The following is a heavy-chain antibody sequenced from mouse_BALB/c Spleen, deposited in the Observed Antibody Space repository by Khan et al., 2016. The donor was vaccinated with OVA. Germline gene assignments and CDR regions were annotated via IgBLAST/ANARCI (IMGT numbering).Heavy chain of an antibody. J-gene: IGHJ4*01. D-gene: IGHD2-2*01. CDR2: ISSSGST. Sequence: EVQLQESGPGLVKPSQSLSLTCTVTGYSITSDYAWNWIRQFPGNKLEWMGYISSSGSTNYNPALKSRISITRDTSKNQFFLQLNSVTTEDTATYYSARYGCGYNYDMDYWGQGTSVTVSS. V-gene: IGHV3-2*02. CDR3: ARYGCGYNYDMDY. CDR1: GYSITSDYA.